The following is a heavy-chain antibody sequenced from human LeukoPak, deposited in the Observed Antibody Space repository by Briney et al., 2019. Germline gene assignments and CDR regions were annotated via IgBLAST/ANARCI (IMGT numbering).Heavy chain of an antibody. CDR1: GYTFTSYG. V-gene: IGHV1-18*01. Sequence: ASVKVSCKASGYTFTSYGISWVRQAPGQGLEWMGWISAYNGNTNYAQKLQGRVTMTTDTSTSTACMELRSLRSDDTAVYYCARDTLLTYDFWSGYSSSSCDCWGQGTLVTVSS. CDR2: ISAYNGNT. CDR3: ARDTLLTYDFWSGYSSSSCDC. J-gene: IGHJ4*02. D-gene: IGHD3-3*01.